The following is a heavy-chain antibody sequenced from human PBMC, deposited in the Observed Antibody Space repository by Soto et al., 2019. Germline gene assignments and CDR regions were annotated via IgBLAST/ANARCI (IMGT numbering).Heavy chain of an antibody. Sequence: QVQLQQWGAGLLKPSETLSLTCAVYGGSFSGYYWCWIRQPPGKGLEWIGEINPRGSTNYNPSLKSGVTISVDTSKNQCSLTRSSVTAADTAVYYCARGLRGPWGKGTLVTVSS. D-gene: IGHD3-16*01. CDR1: GGSFSGYY. CDR2: INPRGST. J-gene: IGHJ5*02. CDR3: ARGLRGP. V-gene: IGHV4-34*01.